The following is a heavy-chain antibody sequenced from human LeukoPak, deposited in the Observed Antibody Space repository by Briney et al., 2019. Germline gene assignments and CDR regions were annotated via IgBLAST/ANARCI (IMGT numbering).Heavy chain of an antibody. CDR1: GYTFTGYY. CDR2: INPNSGGT. Sequence: ASVKVSCKASGYTFTGYYMHWVRQAPGQGLEWMGWINPNSGGTNYAQKFQGRVTMTRDTSISTAYMELSRLRSDDTAVYYCARVSSDCSSTSCYVYDAFDIWGQGTMVTVSS. D-gene: IGHD2-2*01. J-gene: IGHJ3*02. V-gene: IGHV1-2*02. CDR3: ARVSSDCSSTSCYVYDAFDI.